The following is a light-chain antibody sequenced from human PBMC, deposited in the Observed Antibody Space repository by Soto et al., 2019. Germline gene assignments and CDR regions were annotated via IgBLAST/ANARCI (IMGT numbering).Light chain of an antibody. CDR1: SSDVGGYNY. CDR2: DVS. J-gene: IGLJ1*01. Sequence: QSALTQPASVSGSPGQSITISCTGNSSDVGGYNYVSWYQQHPGKAPKLMIYDVSTRPAGVSNRFSGSKSGNTASLTISGLQAEDEADYYCSSYTSSSTRVFGAGTKLTVL. V-gene: IGLV2-14*01. CDR3: SSYTSSSTRV.